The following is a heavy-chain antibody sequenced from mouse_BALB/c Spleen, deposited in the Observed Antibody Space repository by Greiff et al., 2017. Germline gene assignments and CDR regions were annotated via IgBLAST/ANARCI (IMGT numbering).Heavy chain of an antibody. V-gene: IGHV5-17*02. CDR1: GFTFSSFG. CDR3: ARRDVDY. CDR2: ISSGSSTI. D-gene: IGHD3-3*01. J-gene: IGHJ4*01. Sequence: EVKLVESGGGLVQPGGSRKLSCAASGFTFSSFGMHWVRQAPEKGLEWVAYISSGSSTIYYADTVKGRFTISRDNPKNTLFLQMTSLRSEDTAMYYCARRDVDYWGQGTSVTVSS.